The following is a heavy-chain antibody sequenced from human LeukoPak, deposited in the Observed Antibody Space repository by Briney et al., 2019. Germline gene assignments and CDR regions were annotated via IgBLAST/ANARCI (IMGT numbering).Heavy chain of an antibody. CDR1: GGTFSSYA. D-gene: IGHD3-10*01. CDR2: IIPILGIA. Sequence: GASVKVSCKASGGTFSSYAISWVRQAPGQGLEWMGRIIPILGIANYAQKFQGRVTITADKSTSTAYMELSSLRSEDTAVYYCARSSYGSGIHGVGSDYWGQGTLVTVSS. J-gene: IGHJ4*02. CDR3: ARSSYGSGIHGVGSDY. V-gene: IGHV1-69*04.